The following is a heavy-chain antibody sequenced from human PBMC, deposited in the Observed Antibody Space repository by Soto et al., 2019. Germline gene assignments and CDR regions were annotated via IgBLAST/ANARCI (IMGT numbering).Heavy chain of an antibody. CDR3: ARGGDYYYGMDV. CDR1: GFTFSSYG. CDR2: IWYDGSNK. Sequence: QVQLVESGGGVVQPGRSLRLSCAASGFTFSSYGMHWVRQAPRKGLEWVAVIWYDGSNKYYADSVKGRFTISRDNSKNPLYLQMNSLRAEETAVYYWARGGDYYYGMDVWGQGTTVTVSS. V-gene: IGHV3-33*01. J-gene: IGHJ6*02.